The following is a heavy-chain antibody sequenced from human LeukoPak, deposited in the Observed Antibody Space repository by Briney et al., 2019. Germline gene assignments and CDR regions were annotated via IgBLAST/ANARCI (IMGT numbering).Heavy chain of an antibody. CDR1: GGSISSGGYS. CDR3: ARGAGDCGGTYYFDY. J-gene: IGHJ4*02. D-gene: IGHD4-23*01. CDR2: IYHSGST. V-gene: IGHV4-30-2*01. Sequence: KTSETLSLTCAVSGGSISSGGYSWSWIRQPPGKGLEWIGYIYHSGSTYYNPSLKSRVTISVDRSKNQFSLKLSSVTAADTAVYYCARGAGDCGGTYYFDYWGQGTLVTVSS.